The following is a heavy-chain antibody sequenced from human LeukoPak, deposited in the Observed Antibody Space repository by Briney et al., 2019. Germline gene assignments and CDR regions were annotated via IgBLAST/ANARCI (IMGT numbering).Heavy chain of an antibody. Sequence: SETLSLTCTVSGGSISSGDYYWSWIRQPPGKGLEWIGYIYYSGSTYYNPSLKSRVTISVDTSKNQFSLKLSSVTAADTAVYYCARTPYIVVVPAARWFDPWGQGTLVTVSS. CDR1: GGSISSGDYY. J-gene: IGHJ5*02. V-gene: IGHV4-30-4*01. CDR2: IYYSGST. CDR3: ARTPYIVVVPAARWFDP. D-gene: IGHD2-2*01.